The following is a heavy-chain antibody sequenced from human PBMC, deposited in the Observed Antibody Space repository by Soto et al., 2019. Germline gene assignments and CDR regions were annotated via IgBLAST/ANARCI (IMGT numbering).Heavy chain of an antibody. CDR1: GYTFTGYY. J-gene: IGHJ5*02. Sequence: QVQLVQSGAEVKKPGSSVKVSCKASGYTFTGYYMHWVRQAPGQGLEWMGWINPNSGGTNYAQKFQGWVTMTRDTSISTAYMELGRLRSDDTAVYYCARDIQEDGSGYSPWGQGTLVTVSS. CDR3: ARDIQEDGSGYSP. V-gene: IGHV1-2*04. D-gene: IGHD5-12*01. CDR2: INPNSGGT.